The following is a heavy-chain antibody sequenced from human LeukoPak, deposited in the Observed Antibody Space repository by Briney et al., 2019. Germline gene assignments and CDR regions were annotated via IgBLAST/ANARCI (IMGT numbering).Heavy chain of an antibody. J-gene: IGHJ4*02. V-gene: IGHV7-4-1*02. D-gene: IGHD2-15*01. CDR2: INTDTGNP. CDR1: GYTFTSYA. Sequence: GASVKVSCKASGYTFTSYAMNWVRQAPEQGLEWMGWINTDTGNPTYAQGFTGRFVFSLDTSLSTAYLQISSLKAEDTAVYYCARVGGGGYCSAGTCYPNYWGQGTLVTVSS. CDR3: ARVGGGGYCSAGTCYPNY.